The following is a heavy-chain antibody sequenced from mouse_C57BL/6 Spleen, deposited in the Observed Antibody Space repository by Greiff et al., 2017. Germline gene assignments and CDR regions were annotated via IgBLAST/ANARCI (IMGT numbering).Heavy chain of an antibody. Sequence: DVKLVESGGGLVQSGRSLRLSCATSGFTFSDFYMEWVRQAPGKGLEWIAASRNKANDYTTEYSASVKGRFIVSRDTSQSILYLQMNALRAEDTAIYYCARDDYYGSLDYWGQGTTLTVSS. D-gene: IGHD1-1*01. CDR1: GFTFSDFY. V-gene: IGHV7-1*01. J-gene: IGHJ2*01. CDR3: ARDDYYGSLDY. CDR2: SRNKANDYTT.